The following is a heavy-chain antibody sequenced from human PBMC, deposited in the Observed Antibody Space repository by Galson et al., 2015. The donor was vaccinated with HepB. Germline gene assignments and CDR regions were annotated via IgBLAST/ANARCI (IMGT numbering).Heavy chain of an antibody. CDR3: ARVSWSDLDY. J-gene: IGHJ4*02. V-gene: IGHV1-46*01. D-gene: IGHD1-1*01. CDR1: GYTFAHYY. Sequence: SVKVSCKASGYTFAHYYMHWARQAPGQGLEWMGAINPSVGTTTYAQKFQGRVTMNSDMSASTVYLDLRSLTSEDTGVYYCARVSWSDLDYWGQGTLVTVSS. CDR2: INPSVGTT.